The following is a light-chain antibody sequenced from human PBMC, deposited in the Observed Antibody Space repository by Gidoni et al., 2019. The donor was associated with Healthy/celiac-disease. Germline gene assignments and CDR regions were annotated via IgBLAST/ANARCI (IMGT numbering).Light chain of an antibody. CDR3: QQYGSSPQT. V-gene: IGKV3-20*01. CDR1: QSVSSSY. CDR2: GAS. Sequence: EIVLTQSPGTLSSSPGERATLSCRASQSVSSSYLAWYQQKPGQAPRLLIDGASSRATGIPDRFSGSGSGTDFTLTISRLEPEDFAVYYCQQYGSSPQTFGGGTKVEIK. J-gene: IGKJ4*01.